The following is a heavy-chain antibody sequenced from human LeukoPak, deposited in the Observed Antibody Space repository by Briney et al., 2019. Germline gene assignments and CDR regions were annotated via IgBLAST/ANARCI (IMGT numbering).Heavy chain of an antibody. V-gene: IGHV4-39*01. CDR2: IYYSERT. Sequence: SETLSLTCTVSGGSISNSSYYWGWIRQPPGKGLEWIGNIYYSERTYYNPSLKSRVTISVDTSNDELSLKLSSVTAADTAVYYCAKYYDILTGYGQGYFDYWGQGTLVTVSS. D-gene: IGHD3-9*01. J-gene: IGHJ4*02. CDR1: GGSISNSSYY. CDR3: AKYYDILTGYGQGYFDY.